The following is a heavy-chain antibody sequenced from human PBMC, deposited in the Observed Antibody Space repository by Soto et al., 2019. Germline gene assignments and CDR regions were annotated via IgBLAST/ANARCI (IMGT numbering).Heavy chain of an antibody. CDR3: ARAGYFDSRRELDH. CDR1: GDTFNNYG. J-gene: IGHJ5*02. V-gene: IGHV1-8*01. D-gene: IGHD3-9*01. Sequence: ASVKVSGKASGDTFNNYGINWVRQPTGQRLEWMGWMNPNIGNTGSAQKFQSRVTITRDTSIHTAYMELSSLRSQDTATYYCARAGYFDSRRELDHWGQGTLVTVSS. CDR2: MNPNIGNT.